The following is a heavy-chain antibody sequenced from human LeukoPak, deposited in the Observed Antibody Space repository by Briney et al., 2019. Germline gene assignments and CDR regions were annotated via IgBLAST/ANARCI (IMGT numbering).Heavy chain of an antibody. CDR1: GGSFSGYY. V-gene: IGHV4-4*07. J-gene: IGHJ5*02. D-gene: IGHD2-2*01. CDR3: ARDIDCSSTSCYHRWFDP. CDR2: IYTSGST. Sequence: PSETLSLTCAVYGGSFSGYYWSWIRQPAGKGLEWIGRIYTSGSTNYNPSLKSRVTMSVDTSKNQFSLKLSSVTAADTAVYYCARDIDCSSTSCYHRWFDPWGQGTLVTVSS.